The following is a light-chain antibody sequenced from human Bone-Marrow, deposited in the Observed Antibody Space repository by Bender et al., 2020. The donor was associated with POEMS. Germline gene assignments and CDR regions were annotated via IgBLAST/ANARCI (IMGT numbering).Light chain of an antibody. CDR3: AVWDDSLNGWV. Sequence: QSVLTQPPSASGTPGQRVTISCSGGSSNIGAHAVNWYQHLPGTAPKLLIYSSHRRPSEVPDRFSGSSSGTSASLAISGLQSEDEADYYCAVWDDSLNGWVFGGGNKLNVL. CDR2: SSH. CDR1: SSNIGAHA. J-gene: IGLJ3*02. V-gene: IGLV1-44*01.